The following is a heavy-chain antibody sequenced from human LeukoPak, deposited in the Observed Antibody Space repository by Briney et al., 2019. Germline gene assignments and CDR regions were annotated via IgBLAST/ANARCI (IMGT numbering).Heavy chain of an antibody. Sequence: PGGSLRLSCAASGFTFSSYGMHWVRQAPGKGLDWVAFVRYDGSNKYYADSVKGRFTISRDNSKTTLYLQMDSLRAEDTAVYYCAPPVASGFNRNDYWGQGTLVTVSP. CDR2: VRYDGSNK. D-gene: IGHD3-22*01. CDR1: GFTFSSYG. J-gene: IGHJ4*02. CDR3: APPVASGFNRNDY. V-gene: IGHV3-30*02.